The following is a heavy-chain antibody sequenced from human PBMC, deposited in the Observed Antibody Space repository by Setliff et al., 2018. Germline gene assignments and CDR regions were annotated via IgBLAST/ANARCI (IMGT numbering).Heavy chain of an antibody. D-gene: IGHD1-26*01. Sequence: PSETLSLTCSVSGASITSGGFYWTWIRQPAGKGLEWIGHISPSGSTTYNPSVKSRVTISLDTSKNHFSLKLDSVTAADTALYYCARSPSSGAYWNPRPFYSDYRARGTLVTV. CDR1: GASITSGGFY. CDR3: ARSPSSGAYWNPRPFYSDY. V-gene: IGHV4-61*09. CDR2: ISPSGST. J-gene: IGHJ4*02.